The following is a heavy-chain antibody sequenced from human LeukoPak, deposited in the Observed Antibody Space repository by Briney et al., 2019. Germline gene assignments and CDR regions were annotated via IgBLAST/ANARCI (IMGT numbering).Heavy chain of an antibody. Sequence: PGRSLRLSCAASGSTFDNYAMHWVRQAPGKGLEWLSIISWNSGYIGYADSVKGRFTISRDNAKKSLDLQMNSLRADDTAFYYCAKVRGTYSSGYFFDYWGQGTLVTVS. CDR3: AKVRGTYSSGYFFDY. V-gene: IGHV3-9*01. CDR2: ISWNSGYI. J-gene: IGHJ4*02. CDR1: GSTFDNYA. D-gene: IGHD6-19*01.